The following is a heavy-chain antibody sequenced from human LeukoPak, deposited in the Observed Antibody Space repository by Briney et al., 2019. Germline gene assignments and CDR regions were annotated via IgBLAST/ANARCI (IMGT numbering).Heavy chain of an antibody. CDR2: IIPIFGTA. CDR1: GGTFSSYA. V-gene: IGHV1-69*13. D-gene: IGHD4-17*01. Sequence: SVKVSCKASGGTFSSYAISWVRQAPGQGLEWMGGIIPIFGTANYAQKFQGRVTITADESTSTAYMELSSLRSEDTAVYYCARIAIDYGDYRGAFDIWGQGTMVTVSS. CDR3: ARIAIDYGDYRGAFDI. J-gene: IGHJ3*02.